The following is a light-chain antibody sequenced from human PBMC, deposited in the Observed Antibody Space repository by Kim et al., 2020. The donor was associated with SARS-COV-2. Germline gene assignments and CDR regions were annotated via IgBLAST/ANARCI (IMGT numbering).Light chain of an antibody. CDR1: GSDVGGYNY. CDR2: EVS. J-gene: IGLJ3*02. CDR3: SSYAGSNNWV. Sequence: QSALTQPPSASGSRGQSVTISCTGTGSDVGGYNYVAWYQQHPGKAPKVMIYEVSQRPSGVPDRFSGSKSGNTASLTVSGLQAEDEADYYCSSYAGSNNWVFGGGTQLTVL. V-gene: IGLV2-8*01.